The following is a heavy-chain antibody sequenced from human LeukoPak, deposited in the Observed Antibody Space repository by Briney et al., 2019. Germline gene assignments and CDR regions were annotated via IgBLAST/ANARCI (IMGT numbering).Heavy chain of an antibody. CDR3: AREGDYDFWSGYLYYMDV. CDR2: INPNSGGT. Sequence: GASVKVSCKASGYTFTGHYMHWVRQAPGQGLEWMGWINPNSGGTNYAQKFQGRVTMTRDTSISTAYMGLSRLRSDDTAVYYCAREGDYDFWSGYLYYMDVWGKGTTVTVSS. V-gene: IGHV1-2*02. CDR1: GYTFTGHY. J-gene: IGHJ6*03. D-gene: IGHD3-3*01.